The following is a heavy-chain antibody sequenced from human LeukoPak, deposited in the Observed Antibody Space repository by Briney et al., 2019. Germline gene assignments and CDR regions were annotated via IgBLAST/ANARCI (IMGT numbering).Heavy chain of an antibody. Sequence: PSETLSLTCAVYGGSFSGYYWSWIRQPPGKGLEWIAEINHSGSTNYNPSLKSRVTTSVDTSKNQFSLKLSSVTAADTAVYYCARDMSWSLGYWGQGTLVTVSS. V-gene: IGHV4-34*01. CDR3: ARDMSWSLGY. J-gene: IGHJ4*02. CDR2: INHSGST. D-gene: IGHD7-27*01. CDR1: GGSFSGYY.